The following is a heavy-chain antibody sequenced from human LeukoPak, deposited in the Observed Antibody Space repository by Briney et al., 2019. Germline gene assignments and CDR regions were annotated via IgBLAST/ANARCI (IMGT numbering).Heavy chain of an antibody. J-gene: IGHJ4*02. D-gene: IGHD2-2*01. Sequence: ASVKVSCKASGYTFTGYYMHWVRQATGQGLEWMGWMNPNSGNTGYAQKFQGRVTMTRSTSISTAYMELSSLRSEDTAVYYCARGSRYCSSTSCYDFDYWGQGTLVTVSS. CDR2: MNPNSGNT. CDR3: ARGSRYCSSTSCYDFDY. V-gene: IGHV1-8*02. CDR1: GYTFTGYY.